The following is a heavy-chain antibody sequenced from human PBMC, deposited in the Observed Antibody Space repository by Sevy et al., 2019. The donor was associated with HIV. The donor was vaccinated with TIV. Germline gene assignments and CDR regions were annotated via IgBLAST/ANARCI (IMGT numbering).Heavy chain of an antibody. Sequence: GGSLRLSCAASGFTFSNAWMSWVRQAPGKGLEWVGRIKSKTDGGTTDYAAPVKGRFTISRDDSKNTLYLQMNSLKTDDTAVYYCTTDNGYYDFWSGYYAYHYWGQGTLVTVSS. CDR1: GFTFSNAW. V-gene: IGHV3-15*01. CDR2: IKSKTDGGTT. D-gene: IGHD3-3*01. CDR3: TTDNGYYDFWSGYYAYHY. J-gene: IGHJ4*02.